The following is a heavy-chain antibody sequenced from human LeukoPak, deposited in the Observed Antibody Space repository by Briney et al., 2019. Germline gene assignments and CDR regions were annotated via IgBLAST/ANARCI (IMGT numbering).Heavy chain of an antibody. D-gene: IGHD1-7*01. J-gene: IGHJ6*03. CDR2: TNDSGTI. V-gene: IGHV4-34*01. CDR1: GGSFSNYY. CDR3: ARRWNYGRNYYIDV. Sequence: PSETLSLTCAVYGGSFSNYYWSWIRQSPGKGLEWIGETNDSGTINYNPSLMSRVTISVDKSKNQFSLKLSSVTAADTAVYYCARRWNYGRNYYIDVWGKGATVSVSS.